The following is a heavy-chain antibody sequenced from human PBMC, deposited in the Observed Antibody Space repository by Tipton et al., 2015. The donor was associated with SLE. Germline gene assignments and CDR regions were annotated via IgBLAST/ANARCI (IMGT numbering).Heavy chain of an antibody. D-gene: IGHD1/OR15-1a*01. Sequence: TLSLTCTVSGGSLSYYYWSWIRQPPGKGLEVIGHIFYSGNTNYNPSLKSRVSISLDTSMNQFSLNLSSLTAADTAVYYCARLAPYNNNWDRGYWGQGSRVTVSS. CDR3: ARLAPYNNNWDRGY. V-gene: IGHV4-59*08. CDR1: GGSLSYYY. CDR2: IFYSGNT. J-gene: IGHJ4*02.